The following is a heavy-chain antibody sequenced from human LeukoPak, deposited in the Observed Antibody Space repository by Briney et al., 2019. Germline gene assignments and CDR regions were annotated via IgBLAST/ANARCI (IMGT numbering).Heavy chain of an antibody. Sequence: TSQTLSLTCAVYGGSFSGYYWSWIRQPPGKGLEWIGEINHSGRNNYNPSLKSRVTISVDTSKNQFSLKLSSVTAADTAVYYCARATGTKVPPGYWGQGTLVTVSS. D-gene: IGHD1-7*01. CDR1: GGSFSGYY. J-gene: IGHJ4*02. CDR2: INHSGRN. CDR3: ARATGTKVPPGY. V-gene: IGHV4-34*01.